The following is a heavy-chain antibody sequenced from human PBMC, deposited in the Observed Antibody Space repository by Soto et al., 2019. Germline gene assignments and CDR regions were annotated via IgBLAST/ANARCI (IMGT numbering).Heavy chain of an antibody. D-gene: IGHD3-3*01. J-gene: IGHJ5*01. CDR1: GGSFSGYY. V-gene: IGHV4-34*01. CDR2: INHSGST. CDR3: ASLPITIFGAIWGSGFDS. Sequence: SETLSLTCAVYGGSFSGYYWRWIRQPPGKGLEWIGEINHSGSTNYNPSLKSRVTISADRSKNQFSLQLSSVTAADTAMYYCASLPITIFGAIWGSGFDSWGQGTLVTVSS.